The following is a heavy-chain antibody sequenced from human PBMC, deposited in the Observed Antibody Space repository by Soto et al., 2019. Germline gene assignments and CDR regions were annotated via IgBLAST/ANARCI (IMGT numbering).Heavy chain of an antibody. CDR2: IYWDDDK. Sequence: QITLKESGPTLVKPTQTLTLTCTLSGFSLSTSGVGVGWIRQPPGKALEWLALIYWDDDKRYSPFLKSRLTTTKYTSNNQVVLTLTNMDPVDTATYYCAHKGDGYRGFKYWGQGTLVTVSS. J-gene: IGHJ4*02. CDR1: GFSLSTSGVG. CDR3: AHKGDGYRGFKY. V-gene: IGHV2-5*02. D-gene: IGHD5-12*01.